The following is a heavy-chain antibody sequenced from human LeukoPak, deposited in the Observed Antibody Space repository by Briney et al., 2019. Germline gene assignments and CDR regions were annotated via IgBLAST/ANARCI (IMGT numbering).Heavy chain of an antibody. Sequence: SETLSLTCTVSGGSISSSSYYWGWIRQPPGKGLEWIGSIYYSGSPYYNPSLKSRVTISVDTSKKQFSLKLSSVTAADTAVYYCARHVGFITMVRGVINNNWFDPWGQGTLVTVSP. CDR2: IYYSGSP. V-gene: IGHV4-39*01. D-gene: IGHD3-10*01. J-gene: IGHJ5*02. CDR1: GGSISSSSYY. CDR3: ARHVGFITMVRGVINNNWFDP.